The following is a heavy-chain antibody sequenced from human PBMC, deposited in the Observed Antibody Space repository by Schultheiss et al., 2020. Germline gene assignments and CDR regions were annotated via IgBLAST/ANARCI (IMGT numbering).Heavy chain of an antibody. V-gene: IGHV1-69*06. J-gene: IGHJ6*02. CDR3: ASPQGPNNWNYVFEAGYYGMDV. CDR2: IIPIFGTA. Sequence: CVKVSFKASGGTFSSYAISWVRQAPGQGLEWMGGIIPIFGTANYAQKFQGRVTITADKSTSTAYMELSSLRSEDTAVYYCASPQGPNNWNYVFEAGYYGMDVWGQGTTVTGSS. D-gene: IGHD1-7*01. CDR1: GGTFSSYA.